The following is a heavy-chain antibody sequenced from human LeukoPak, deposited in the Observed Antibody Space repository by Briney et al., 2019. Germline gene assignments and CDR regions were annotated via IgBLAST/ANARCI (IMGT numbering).Heavy chain of an antibody. V-gene: IGHV3-74*01. J-gene: IGHJ4*02. D-gene: IGHD1-1*01. CDR1: GFTFSSLW. Sequence: PGGSLRLSCVASGFTFSSLWMHWVRQAPGKGLERVSRIKNDGITTTYADSVKGRFTISRDNAKSTLYLQMSSLRAEDTAVYYCARGGPGTGMDYWGQGALVTVSS. CDR3: ARGGPGTGMDY. CDR2: IKNDGITT.